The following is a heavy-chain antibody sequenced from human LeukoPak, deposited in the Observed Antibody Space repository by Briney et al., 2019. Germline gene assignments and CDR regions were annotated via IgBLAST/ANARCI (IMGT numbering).Heavy chain of an antibody. V-gene: IGHV1-8*01. CDR2: MNPNSGNT. CDR3: ARGQSTTIFGVVIMSYYYYMDV. J-gene: IGHJ6*03. D-gene: IGHD3-3*01. CDR1: GYTFTSSD. Sequence: ASVKVSCKASGYTFTSSDINWVRQATGQGLEWMGWMNPNSGNTGYAQKFQGRVTMTRNTSISTAYMELSSLRSEDTAVYYCARGQSTTIFGVVIMSYYYYMDVWGKGTTVTVSS.